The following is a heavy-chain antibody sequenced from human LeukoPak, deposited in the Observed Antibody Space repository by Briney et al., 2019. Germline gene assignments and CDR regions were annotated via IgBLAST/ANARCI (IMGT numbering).Heavy chain of an antibody. CDR3: SRHIVGARTFFDY. V-gene: IGHV3-49*04. CDR1: GFTFGDYA. D-gene: IGHD1-26*01. CDR2: ITSKAYGATT. J-gene: IGHJ4*02. Sequence: GGSLRLSCTASGFTFGDYAMSWVRQAPGKGLEWVGFITSKAYGATTDYAASVKGRFTTSRDDSKSIAYLQMNSLKSEDTAVYYCSRHIVGARTFFDYWGQGALVTVSS.